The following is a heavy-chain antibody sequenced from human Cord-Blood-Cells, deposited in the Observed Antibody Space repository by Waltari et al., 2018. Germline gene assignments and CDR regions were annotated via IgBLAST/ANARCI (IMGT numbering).Heavy chain of an antibody. J-gene: IGHJ3*02. V-gene: IGHV1-2*02. CDR1: GYTFTGYY. CDR3: ARTGDYVWGSYRYAFDI. D-gene: IGHD3-16*02. Sequence: VKVSCKASGYTFTGYYMHWVRQAPGQGLEWMGWINPNSGGTNYAQKFQGRVTMTRDTSISTAYMELSRLRSDDTAVYYCARTGDYVWGSYRYAFDIWGQGTMVTVSS. CDR2: INPNSGGT.